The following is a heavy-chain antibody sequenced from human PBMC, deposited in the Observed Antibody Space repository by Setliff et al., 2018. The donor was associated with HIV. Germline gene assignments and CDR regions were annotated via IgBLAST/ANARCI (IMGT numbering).Heavy chain of an antibody. CDR2: INTYTGSP. CDR1: GYTFTSYG. CDR3: AIDGYFYDSSGHLAYYFDY. J-gene: IGHJ4*02. V-gene: IGHV7-4-1*02. D-gene: IGHD3-22*01. Sequence: ASVKVSCKASGYTFTSYGLSWVRQAPGQGLEWMGWINTYTGSPTYAQDFTGRFLFSLDTSVSTAYLEISSLKAEDIAVYYCAIDGYFYDSSGHLAYYFDYWGQGTLVTVSS.